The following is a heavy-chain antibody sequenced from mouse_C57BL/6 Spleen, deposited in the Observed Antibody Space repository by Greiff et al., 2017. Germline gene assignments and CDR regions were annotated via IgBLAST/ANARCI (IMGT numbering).Heavy chain of an antibody. CDR3: ARSGEAQARAMDY. D-gene: IGHD3-2*02. CDR1: GYSFTGYY. CDR2: INPSTGGT. V-gene: IGHV1-42*01. J-gene: IGHJ4*01. Sequence: VQLKQSGPELVKPGASVKISCKASGYSFTGYYMNWVKQSPEKSLEWIGEINPSTGGTTYNQKFKAKATLTVDKSSSTAYMQLKSLTSEDSAVYYCARSGEAQARAMDYWGQGTSVTVSS.